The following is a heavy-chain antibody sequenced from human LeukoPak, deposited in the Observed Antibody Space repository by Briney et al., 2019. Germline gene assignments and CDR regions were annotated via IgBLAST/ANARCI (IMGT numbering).Heavy chain of an antibody. V-gene: IGHV4-34*01. J-gene: IGHJ3*02. Sequence: SETLSLTCAVYGGSFSGYYWSWIRQPPGKGLEWIGEINHSGSTNYNPSLKSRVTISVDTSKNQFFLKLSSVTAADTAVYYCARLCRKSVTKPSRGAFDIWGQGTMVTVSS. CDR2: INHSGST. D-gene: IGHD3-3*01. CDR3: ARLCRKSVTKPSRGAFDI. CDR1: GGSFSGYY.